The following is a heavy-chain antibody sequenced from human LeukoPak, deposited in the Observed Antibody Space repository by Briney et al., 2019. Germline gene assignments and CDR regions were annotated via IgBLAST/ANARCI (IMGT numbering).Heavy chain of an antibody. Sequence: GGSLRLSCAASGFTFDDYGMSWVRQAPGKGLEWVSGINWNGGSTGYADSVKGRFTISRDNAKNSLYLQMNSLRAEDTALHHCARGYYDYVWGSYRPFDYWGQGTLVTVSS. V-gene: IGHV3-20*01. CDR2: INWNGGST. D-gene: IGHD3-16*02. CDR1: GFTFDDYG. J-gene: IGHJ4*02. CDR3: ARGYYDYVWGSYRPFDY.